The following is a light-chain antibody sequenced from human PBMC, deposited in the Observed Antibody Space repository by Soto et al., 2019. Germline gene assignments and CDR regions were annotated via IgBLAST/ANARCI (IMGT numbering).Light chain of an antibody. CDR3: QQYGSSPIT. J-gene: IGKJ5*01. CDR1: QSASRSY. V-gene: IGKV3-20*01. Sequence: IALSRSPGTRSLSPGECATLSCTASQSASRSYLASAEQKPRQAPRLLIYGASSRATGIPDRFSGSGSGTDLTLTISRLEPEDFAVYYCQQYGSSPITFGQGTLLE. CDR2: GAS.